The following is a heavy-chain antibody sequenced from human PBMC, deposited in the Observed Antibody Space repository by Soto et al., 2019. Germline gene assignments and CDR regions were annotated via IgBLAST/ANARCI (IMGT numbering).Heavy chain of an antibody. V-gene: IGHV1-2*02. Sequence: ASVKVSCKASGYTFTGYYMHWVRQAPGQGLEWMGWINPNSGGTNYAQKCQGRVTMTRDTSIRTAYMELSRLRSDDTAVYYCARDQGAGYCSGCSCYAVYGMDVWGQGTPVTVSS. D-gene: IGHD2-15*01. J-gene: IGHJ6*02. CDR2: INPNSGGT. CDR1: GYTFTGYY. CDR3: ARDQGAGYCSGCSCYAVYGMDV.